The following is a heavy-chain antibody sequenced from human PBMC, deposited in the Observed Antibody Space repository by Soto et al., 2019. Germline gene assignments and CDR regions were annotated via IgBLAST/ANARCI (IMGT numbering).Heavy chain of an antibody. V-gene: IGHV3-23*01. J-gene: IGHJ4*02. CDR1: GFTFSSYA. Sequence: EVQLLESGGGLVQPGGSLRLSCAASGFTFSSYAMSWVRQAPGKGLEWVSAISGSGGSTYYADSVKGRFTISRDNSKNTLYLQMNSLRAEDTAVYYCAKDPEYYYGSVRRLSGLADYWGQGTLVTVSS. CDR3: AKDPEYYYGSVRRLSGLADY. D-gene: IGHD3-10*01. CDR2: ISGSGGST.